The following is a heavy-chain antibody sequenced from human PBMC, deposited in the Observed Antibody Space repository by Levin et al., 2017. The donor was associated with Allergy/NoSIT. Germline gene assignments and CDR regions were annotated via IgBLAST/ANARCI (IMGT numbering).Heavy chain of an antibody. D-gene: IGHD2-21*02. J-gene: IGHJ3*01. Sequence: GGSLRLSCAASGFTFSNVWMHWVRQAPGKGLEWVGRIKSETAGGTIDYAAPVKGRFFISRDDSKSALFLQMNSLTTEDTAVYYCTTDRPFCSGGDCYNAFDVWGQGTTVTLSS. CDR1: GFTFSNVW. CDR3: TTDRPFCSGGDCYNAFDV. V-gene: IGHV3-15*01. CDR2: IKSETAGGTI.